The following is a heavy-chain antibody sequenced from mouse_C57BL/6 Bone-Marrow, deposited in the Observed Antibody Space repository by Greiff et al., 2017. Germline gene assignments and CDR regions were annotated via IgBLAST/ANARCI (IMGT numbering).Heavy chain of an antibody. CDR2: IYPGNGDT. J-gene: IGHJ4*01. D-gene: IGHD2-5*01. CDR3: ARSGYYSNSYAMDY. Sequence: SGAELVRPGASVTMSCKASGYTFTSYNMHWVKQTPRQGLEWIGAIYPGNGDTSYNQKFKGKATLTVDKSSSTAYMQLSSLTSEDSAVYFCARSGYYSNSYAMDYWGQGTSVTVSS. V-gene: IGHV1-12*01. CDR1: GYTFTSYN.